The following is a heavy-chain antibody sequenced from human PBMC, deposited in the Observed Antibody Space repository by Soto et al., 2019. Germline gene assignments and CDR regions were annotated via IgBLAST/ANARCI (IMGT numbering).Heavy chain of an antibody. V-gene: IGHV1-3*01. CDR2: INAGNGNT. CDR3: ARYCSGGSCYSAFDI. CDR1: GYTFTSYA. J-gene: IGHJ3*02. D-gene: IGHD2-15*01. Sequence: ASVKVSCKASGYTFTSYAMHWARQAPGQRLEWMGWINAGNGNTKYSQKFQGRVTITRDTSASTAYMELSSLRSEDTAVYYCARYCSGGSCYSAFDIWGQGTMVTVSS.